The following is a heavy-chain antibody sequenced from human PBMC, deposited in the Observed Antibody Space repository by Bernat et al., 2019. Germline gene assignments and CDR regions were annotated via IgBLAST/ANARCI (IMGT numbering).Heavy chain of an antibody. CDR1: GFTFSSYA. CDR2: ISGSGGNT. V-gene: IGHV3-23*04. J-gene: IGHJ6*02. D-gene: IGHD1-26*01. CDR3: ARDYEWELTISGGMDV. Sequence: EVQLVESGGGLVQPGGSLRLSCAASGFTFSSYAMTWVRQAPGKGLGWVSVISGSGGNTYYADSVKGRFTISRDNAKNSLYLQMNSLRAEDTAVYYCARDYEWELTISGGMDVWGQGTTVTVSS.